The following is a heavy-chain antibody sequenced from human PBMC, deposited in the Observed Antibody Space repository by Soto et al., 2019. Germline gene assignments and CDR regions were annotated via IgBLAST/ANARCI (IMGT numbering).Heavy chain of an antibody. CDR1: RDSVSSNSAA. CDR2: TYYRSKWHN. J-gene: IGHJ6*02. Sequence: PSPTLSLTCAISRDSVSSNSAAWNWIRRSPSRGLEWLGRTYYRSKWHNDSAISVKSRITINPDTSKNQFSLQLNSVTPEDTAVYYCARDRAQYGMDVWGQGTTVTVSS. CDR3: ARDRAQYGMDV. D-gene: IGHD3-10*01. V-gene: IGHV6-1*01.